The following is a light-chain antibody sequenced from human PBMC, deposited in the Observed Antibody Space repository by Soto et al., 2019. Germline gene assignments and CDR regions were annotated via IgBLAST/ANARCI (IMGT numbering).Light chain of an antibody. Sequence: EIVLPQSLATLSLSPGARVTTXRRPRLGGWASQGIGSTLAWYRQQPGQAPGLLIYDSNIRATGVPARFSGTRSGTEFTLTISGLQSEDFAIYYCQHYKTWPLAFGGGTKVDI. CDR3: QHYKTWPLA. CDR1: QGIGST. V-gene: IGKV3-15*01. J-gene: IGKJ4*01. CDR2: DSN.